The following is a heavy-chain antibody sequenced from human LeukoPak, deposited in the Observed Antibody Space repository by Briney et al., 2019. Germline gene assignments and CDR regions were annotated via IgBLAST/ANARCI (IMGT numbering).Heavy chain of an antibody. J-gene: IGHJ4*02. V-gene: IGHV3-23*01. CDR2: ISGSGGST. Sequence: GGSLRLSCAASGFTFSSYAMSWVRQAPGKGLEWVSAISGSGGSTYYADSVKGRFTISRDNSKNTLYQQMNSLRAEDTAVYYCAKATRALIDYFDYWGQGTLVTVSS. CDR1: GFTFSSYA. CDR3: AKATRALIDYFDY. D-gene: IGHD1-26*01.